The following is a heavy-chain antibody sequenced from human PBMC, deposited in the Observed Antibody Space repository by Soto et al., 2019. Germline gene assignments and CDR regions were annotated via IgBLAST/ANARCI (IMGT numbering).Heavy chain of an antibody. CDR1: GGTFSSYA. J-gene: IGHJ6*02. Sequence: SVKVSCKASGGTFSSYAISWVRQAPGQGLEWMGGIIPIFGAANYAQKFQGRVTITADESTSTAYMELSSLRSEDTAVYYCATYGDYSTIYYYYGMDVWGQGTTVTVSS. D-gene: IGHD4-17*01. CDR2: IIPIFGAA. V-gene: IGHV1-69*13. CDR3: ATYGDYSTIYYYYGMDV.